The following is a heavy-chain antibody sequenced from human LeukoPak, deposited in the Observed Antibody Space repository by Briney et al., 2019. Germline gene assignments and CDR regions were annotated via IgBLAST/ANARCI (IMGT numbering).Heavy chain of an antibody. CDR1: GFTFNSYA. J-gene: IGHJ5*02. D-gene: IGHD3-10*01. Sequence: PGGSLRLSCSASGFTFNSYAMHWVRQAPGKGLEYVSAISSNGGSTYYADSVKGRFTISRDNSKNTLHLQMSSLRAEDTAVYYCVGVRWFGGSNWFDPWGQGTLVTVSS. CDR3: VGVRWFGGSNWFDP. CDR2: ISSNGGST. V-gene: IGHV3-64D*09.